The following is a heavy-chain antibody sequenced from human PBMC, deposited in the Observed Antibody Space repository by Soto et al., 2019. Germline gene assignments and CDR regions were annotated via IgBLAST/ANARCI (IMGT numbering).Heavy chain of an antibody. V-gene: IGHV3-21*01. J-gene: IGHJ5*02. Sequence: GGSLRLSCAASGFTFSSYSMNWVRQAPGKGLEWVSSISSSSSYIYYADSVKARFTIPRDNAKNTLYLQMHGLTAEDTAVYYCARGPGDGPLICSAPGGQGPLVPVSP. CDR1: GFTFSSYS. CDR2: ISSSSSYI. D-gene: IGHD2-21*02. CDR3: ARGPGDGPLICSAP.